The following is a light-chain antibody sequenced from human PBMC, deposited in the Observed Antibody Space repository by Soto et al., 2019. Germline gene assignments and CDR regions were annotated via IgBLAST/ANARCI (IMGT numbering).Light chain of an antibody. V-gene: IGLV1-47*01. Sequence: QSVLTQPPSASGTPGQRVTISCSGSSSNIGSNYVYWYQQLPGTAPKLLIYRNNQRPSGVPDRFSGSKSGTSASLAISGLRSEDEADYYCAAWDDSLSGPQYVCGAGTKVTGL. CDR3: AAWDDSLSGPQYV. CDR1: SSNIGSNY. CDR2: RNN. J-gene: IGLJ1*01.